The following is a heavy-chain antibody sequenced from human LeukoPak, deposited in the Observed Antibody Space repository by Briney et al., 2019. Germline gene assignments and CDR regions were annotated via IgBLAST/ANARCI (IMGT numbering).Heavy chain of an antibody. D-gene: IGHD3-22*01. J-gene: IGHJ4*02. CDR2: ISYDGSNK. Sequence: PGGSLRLSCAASGFTVSSYAMHWVRQAPGKGLEWVAVISYDGSNKYYADSVKGRFTISRDNSKNTLYLQMNSLRAEDTAVYYCAREDDSSGYFIFDYWGQGTLVTVSS. V-gene: IGHV3-30-3*01. CDR1: GFTVSSYA. CDR3: AREDDSSGYFIFDY.